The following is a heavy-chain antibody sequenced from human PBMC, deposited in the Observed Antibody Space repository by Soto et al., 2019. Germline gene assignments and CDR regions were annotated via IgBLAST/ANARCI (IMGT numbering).Heavy chain of an antibody. CDR3: AREWDNVGYYYDSSGYYYGNWFDP. D-gene: IGHD3-22*01. CDR2: IYYSGST. Sequence: SETLSLTCTVSGGSISSGGYYWSWIRQHPGKGLEWIGYIYYSGSTYYNPSLKSRVTISVDTSKNQFSLKLSSVTAADTAVYYCAREWDNVGYYYDSSGYYYGNWFDPWGQGTLVTVSS. CDR1: GGSISSGGYY. V-gene: IGHV4-31*03. J-gene: IGHJ5*02.